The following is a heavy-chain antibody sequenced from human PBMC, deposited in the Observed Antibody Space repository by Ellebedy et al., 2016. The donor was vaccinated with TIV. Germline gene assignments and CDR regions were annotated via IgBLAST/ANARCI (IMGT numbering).Heavy chain of an antibody. CDR2: MYYSGKS. D-gene: IGHD3-10*01. Sequence: MPSETLSLTCTVSGGSIRNYYWTWIRQPPGKGLEWIGHMYYSGKSNYNPSLKSRVTMSIDTSKNEFSLKMSSVTAADTAVYYCARGWDYYGSGSWTYYGMDVWGRGTTVTVSS. V-gene: IGHV4-59*01. CDR3: ARGWDYYGSGSWTYYGMDV. J-gene: IGHJ6*02. CDR1: GGSIRNYY.